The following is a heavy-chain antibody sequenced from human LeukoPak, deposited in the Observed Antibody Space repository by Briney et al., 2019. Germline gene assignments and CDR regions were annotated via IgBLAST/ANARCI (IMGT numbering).Heavy chain of an antibody. D-gene: IGHD6-19*01. J-gene: IGHJ4*02. V-gene: IGHV3-30*03. Sequence: PGGSLRLSCAASGFTFSSYGMHWVRQAPGKGLEWVAVISYDGSNKYYADSVKGRFTISRDNSKNTLYLQMNGLRAEDTAVYYCARGYSSGWSKDLDYWGQGTLVTVSS. CDR2: ISYDGSNK. CDR1: GFTFSSYG. CDR3: ARGYSSGWSKDLDY.